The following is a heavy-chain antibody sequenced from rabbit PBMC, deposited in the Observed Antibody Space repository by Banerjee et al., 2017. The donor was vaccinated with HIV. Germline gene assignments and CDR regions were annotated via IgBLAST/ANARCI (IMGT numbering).Heavy chain of an antibody. J-gene: IGHJ4*01. V-gene: IGHV1S45*01. CDR1: RFSFSSSYY. Sequence: QEQLVESGGGLVQPEGSLTLTCTASRFSFSSSYYMCWVRQAPGKGLELIGCIYTGNSGSTYYASWAKGRFTISKTSSTTVTLQMTSLTAADTATYFCATDAGYVGNSAGSPAKLWGPGTLVTVS. D-gene: IGHD8-1*01. CDR3: ATDAGYVGNSAGSPAKL. CDR2: IYTGNSGST.